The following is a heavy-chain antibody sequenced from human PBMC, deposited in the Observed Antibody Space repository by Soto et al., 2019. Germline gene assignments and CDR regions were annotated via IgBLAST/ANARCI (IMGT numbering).Heavy chain of an antibody. V-gene: IGHV3-23*01. CDR1: GFTFSTYA. Sequence: GGSLRLSCAASGFTFSTYAMSWFRQAPGKGLEWVSAISASGESIYSADSVKGRFTISRDNSMNALYLQMSSLRIEDTAVYYCAHPRGYGVFDAYDIWGQGTMVTVSS. J-gene: IGHJ3*02. CDR3: AHPRGYGVFDAYDI. D-gene: IGHD4-17*01. CDR2: ISASGESI.